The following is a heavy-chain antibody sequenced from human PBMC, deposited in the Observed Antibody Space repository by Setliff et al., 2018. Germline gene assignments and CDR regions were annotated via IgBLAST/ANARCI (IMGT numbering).Heavy chain of an antibody. CDR3: ARGEMIVVFDY. CDR1: GGSISSGSYY. Sequence: SETLSLTCTVSGGSISSGSYYWSWIRQPAGKGLEWIGHIYTSGSTNYNPSLKSRVTISVDTSKNQFSLKLSSVTAADTAVYYCARGEMIVVFDYWGQGTLVIVSS. J-gene: IGHJ4*02. V-gene: IGHV4-61*09. CDR2: IYTSGST. D-gene: IGHD3-22*01.